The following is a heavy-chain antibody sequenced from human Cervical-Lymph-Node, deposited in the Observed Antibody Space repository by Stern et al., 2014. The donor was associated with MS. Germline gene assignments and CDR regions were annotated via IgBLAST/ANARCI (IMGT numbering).Heavy chain of an antibody. CDR1: GFTFRNYG. Sequence: QVQLVESGGGVVQPGRSLRLSCAASGFTFRNYGMHWVRQAPGKGLEWVAVISYDGRNKYHGGSVKGRFTISRDNSKNTVYLQMNSVRAEDTAVYYCAKDRALMEVVTTDRRRYALHVWGQGTTVTVSS. D-gene: IGHD4-23*01. CDR3: AKDRALMEVVTTDRRRYALHV. V-gene: IGHV3-30*18. CDR2: ISYDGRNK. J-gene: IGHJ6*02.